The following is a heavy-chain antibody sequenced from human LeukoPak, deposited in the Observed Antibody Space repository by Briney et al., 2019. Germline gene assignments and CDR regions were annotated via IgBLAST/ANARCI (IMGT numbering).Heavy chain of an antibody. V-gene: IGHV2-5*02. J-gene: IGHJ4*02. D-gene: IGHD5-18*01. CDR2: SYCDDDK. CDR1: GFSRSTSGGG. CDR3: AHRGIQLWTYYFDY. Sequence: SGPTLVNPTQTLTLTCTFSGFSRSTSGGGVGWIRQPPGKALEWLALSYCDDDKRYSPSLKSRLTITKDTSKNQVVLTMTTMDPVDTATYYCAHRGIQLWTYYFDYWGQGTLVTVSS.